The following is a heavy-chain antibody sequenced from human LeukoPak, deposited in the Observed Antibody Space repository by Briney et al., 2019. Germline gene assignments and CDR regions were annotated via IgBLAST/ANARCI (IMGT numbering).Heavy chain of an antibody. J-gene: IGHJ4*02. CDR3: ARVTRWAGLDF. Sequence: PSQTLSLTCNVSGGSISSGDKYWSWIRQPPAKGLEWIGYIYYSGSTYYNPSLKSRLTISVDTSENQFSLHLTSVTAADTAVYFCARVTRWAGLDFWGQGTLVAVSS. CDR1: GGSISSGDKY. V-gene: IGHV4-30-4*01. CDR2: IYYSGST. D-gene: IGHD2-21*02.